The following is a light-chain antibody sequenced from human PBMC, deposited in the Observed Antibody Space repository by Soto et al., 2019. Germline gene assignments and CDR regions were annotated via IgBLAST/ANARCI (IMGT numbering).Light chain of an antibody. V-gene: IGKV1-5*03. CDR2: KAS. CDR1: QSITTW. Sequence: DIQMTQSPSTRSASVGERVTVTCRASQSITTWLAWYQQKPGKAPKLLIYKASSLEGGVPSRFSGSGSGTEFNITISSLQPDDFATYYCQRYNTYPLTFGGGTTVEIK. J-gene: IGKJ4*01. CDR3: QRYNTYPLT.